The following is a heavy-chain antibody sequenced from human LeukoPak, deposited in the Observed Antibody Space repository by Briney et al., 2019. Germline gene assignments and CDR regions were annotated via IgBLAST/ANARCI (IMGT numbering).Heavy chain of an antibody. CDR3: ARAPERWYSYGSYTYHYMDV. V-gene: IGHV4-34*01. Sequence: PSETLSLTCAVYGGSFSGYYWSWIRQPPGKGLGWIGEINHSGSTNYNPSLKSRVTISVDTSKNQFSLKLSSVTAADTAIYYCARAPERWYSYGSYTYHYMDVWGRGTTVTVSS. CDR1: GGSFSGYY. J-gene: IGHJ6*03. CDR2: INHSGST. D-gene: IGHD3-10*01.